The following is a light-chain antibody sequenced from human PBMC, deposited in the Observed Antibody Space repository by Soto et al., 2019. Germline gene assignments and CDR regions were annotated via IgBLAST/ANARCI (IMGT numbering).Light chain of an antibody. CDR3: QQYNNWPPGT. CDR2: GAS. J-gene: IGKJ2*01. CDR1: QSLNSN. V-gene: IGKV3-15*01. Sequence: EVVLTQSPATLSVSPGEQATLSCRASQSLNSNLAWYQQKPGQAPRLLIYGASTRATGILARFSGSQSGREFTLTISSLQPEDFAVYYCQQYNNWPPGTFGQGTKLEIK.